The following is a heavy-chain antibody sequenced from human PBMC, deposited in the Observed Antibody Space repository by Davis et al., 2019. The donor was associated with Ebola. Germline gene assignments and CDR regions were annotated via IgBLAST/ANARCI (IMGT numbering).Heavy chain of an antibody. CDR1: GFTFSSYW. CDR2: IYSGGST. J-gene: IGHJ4*02. D-gene: IGHD6-6*01. CDR3: ASSSSPDY. Sequence: GGSLRLSCAASGFTFSSYWMHWVRQAPGKGLEWVSVIYSGGSTYYADSVKGRFTISRDNSKNTLYLQMNSLRAEDTAVYYCASSSSPDYWGQGTLVTVSS. V-gene: IGHV3-53*01.